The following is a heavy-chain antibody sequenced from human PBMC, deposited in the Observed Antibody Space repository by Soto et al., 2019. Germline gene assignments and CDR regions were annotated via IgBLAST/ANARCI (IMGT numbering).Heavy chain of an antibody. V-gene: IGHV4-30-4*01. J-gene: IGHJ5*02. Sequence: SETLSLTCTVPGGSVNIGTYYWSWIRQPPGKGLEWIGYIYYSGSTYYNPSLKSRVTISVDTSKNQFSLKLSSVTAADTAVYYCARKNYDILTGFPNWFDPWGQGTLVTVSS. CDR2: IYYSGST. CDR3: ARKNYDILTGFPNWFDP. CDR1: GGSVNIGTYY. D-gene: IGHD3-9*01.